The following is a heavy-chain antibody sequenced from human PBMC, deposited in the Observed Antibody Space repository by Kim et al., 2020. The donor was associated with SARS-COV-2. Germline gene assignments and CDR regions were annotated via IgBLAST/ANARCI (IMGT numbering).Heavy chain of an antibody. J-gene: IGHJ5*02. CDR3: AKDRGGYDQYNWFDP. D-gene: IGHD5-12*01. V-gene: IGHV3-43*02. CDR2: ISGDGGST. Sequence: GGSLRLSCAASGFTFDDYAMHWVRQAPGKGLEWVSLISGDGGSTYYADSVKGRFTISRDNSKNSLYLLMNSLRTEDTALYYCAKDRGGYDQYNWFDPWGQGTLVTVSS. CDR1: GFTFDDYA.